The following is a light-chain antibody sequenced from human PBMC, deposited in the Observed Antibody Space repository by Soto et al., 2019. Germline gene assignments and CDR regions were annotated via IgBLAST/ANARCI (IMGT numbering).Light chain of an antibody. V-gene: IGKV1-27*01. CDR2: AAS. CDR3: QKYHSAPFT. CDR1: LGISDF. J-gene: IGKJ3*01. Sequence: DIQMTQSPSSLSASVGDRVTITCPASLGISDFLAWYQQKPGKVPKLLIYAASTLQSGVPSRFSGSGSGTDFTLTITSLQPEDVATYYCQKYHSAPFTFGPGTKVDIK.